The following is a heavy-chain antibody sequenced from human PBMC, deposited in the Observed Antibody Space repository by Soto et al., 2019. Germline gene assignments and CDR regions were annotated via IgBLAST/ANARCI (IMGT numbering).Heavy chain of an antibody. J-gene: IGHJ3*01. V-gene: IGHV4-4*02. Sequence: QVQRQESGPGLVKPSGTLSLTCAVSGGSISSSHLWTWVRQTPGKGLEYIGEISHSGTSNSNPSLKSRVNLSVDWSKNHFSLTLTSVTAADTAVYYCARVVLSITRGAFDAWGQGTPVIVSS. CDR2: ISHSGTS. CDR1: GGSISSSHL. D-gene: IGHD1-20*01. CDR3: ARVVLSITRGAFDA.